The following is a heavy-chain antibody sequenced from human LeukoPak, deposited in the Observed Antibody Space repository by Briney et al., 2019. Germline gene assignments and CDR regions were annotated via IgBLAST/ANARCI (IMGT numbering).Heavy chain of an antibody. CDR1: GGSFSGYY. CDR3: ATLYDSSGYYSFDY. D-gene: IGHD3-22*01. V-gene: IGHV4-34*01. J-gene: IGHJ4*02. Sequence: SETLSLTCAVYGGSFSGYYWSWIRQPPGKGLEWIGEINHSGSTNYNPSLKSRVTISVDTSKNQFSLKLSSVTAADTAVYYCATLYDSSGYYSFDYWGREPWSPSPQ. CDR2: INHSGST.